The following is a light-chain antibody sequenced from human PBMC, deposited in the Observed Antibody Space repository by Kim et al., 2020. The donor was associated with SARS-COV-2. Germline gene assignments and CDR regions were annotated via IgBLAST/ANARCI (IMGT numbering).Light chain of an antibody. CDR3: QQHDSDPWT. CDR1: QPISSS. CDR2: KAS. J-gene: IGKJ1*01. V-gene: IGKV1-5*03. Sequence: DIQMTQSPSTLSASVGDKVTISCRASQPISSSLAWYQQRAGKAPRLLIYKASSVETGVPSRFSGSGSGTEFTLTITSLQPDDFAAYYCQQHDSDPWTFGQGTKVEIK.